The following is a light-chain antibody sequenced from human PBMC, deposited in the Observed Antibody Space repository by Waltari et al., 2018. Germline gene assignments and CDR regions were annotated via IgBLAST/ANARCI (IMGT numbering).Light chain of an antibody. CDR2: EVT. CDR1: SSDVGGYNY. V-gene: IGLV2-8*01. Sequence: SALTQPPSASGSPGQSVNITCTGTSSDVGGYNYVSWYQQHPGKAPKLMIYEVTKRPSGVPDRFSGSKSGNTASLTVSGLQTEDEADYYCSSYAGGSWVFGGGTKLTVL. CDR3: SSYAGGSWV. J-gene: IGLJ3*02.